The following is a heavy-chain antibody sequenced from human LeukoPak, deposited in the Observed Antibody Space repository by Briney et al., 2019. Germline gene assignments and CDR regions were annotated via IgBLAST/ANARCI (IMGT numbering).Heavy chain of an antibody. Sequence: GGSLRLSCAASGFTFSRYGMHWVRQAPGKGLEWVAVIWYDGSNKYYVDSVKGRVTISRDNFKNTLYLQMNSLRVEDTAVYYCARGSGLVVRGDYFDYWGQGTLVTVSS. CDR2: IWYDGSNK. D-gene: IGHD3-10*01. CDR3: ARGSGLVVRGDYFDY. J-gene: IGHJ4*02. V-gene: IGHV3-33*01. CDR1: GFTFSRYG.